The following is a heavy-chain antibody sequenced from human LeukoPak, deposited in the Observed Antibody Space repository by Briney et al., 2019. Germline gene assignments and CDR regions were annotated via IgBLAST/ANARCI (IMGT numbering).Heavy chain of an antibody. CDR1: GYTFTSYG. CDR2: ISAYNGNT. J-gene: IGHJ4*02. Sequence: ASVKVSCKASGYTFTSYGISWVRQAPGQGLEWMGWISAYNGNTNYAQKLRGRVTMTTDTSTSTAYMELRSLRSDDTAVYYCARAGGGMGLNTYRYWGQGTLVTVSS. CDR3: ARAGGGMGLNTYRY. D-gene: IGHD3-16*01. V-gene: IGHV1-18*01.